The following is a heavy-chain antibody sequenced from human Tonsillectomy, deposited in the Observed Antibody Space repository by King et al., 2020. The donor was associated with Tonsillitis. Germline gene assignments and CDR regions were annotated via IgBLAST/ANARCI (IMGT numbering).Heavy chain of an antibody. V-gene: IGHV3-23*03. CDR3: AKDRTGIDAFDI. CDR2: IYSGGSST. J-gene: IGHJ3*02. Sequence: VQLVESGGGLVQPGGSLRLSCAASGFTFSSYAMSWVRQAPGKGLEWVSVIYSGGSSTYYADSVKGRFTISRDNSKNTLYLQMNSLRAEDTAVYYCAKDRTGIDAFDIWGQGKMGSLSS. D-gene: IGHD3/OR15-3a*01. CDR1: GFTFSSYA.